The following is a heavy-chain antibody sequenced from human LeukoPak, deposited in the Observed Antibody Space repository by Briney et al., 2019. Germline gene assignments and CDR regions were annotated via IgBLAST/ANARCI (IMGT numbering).Heavy chain of an antibody. J-gene: IGHJ5*02. Sequence: PGGSLRLSCAASGFAFRSYAMGWVRQAPGKGLEWVSAISGSGGSTYYTDSVKGRFTISRDNSKNTLYLQMNSLRAEDTAVYYCAKGYSGSYYGWFDPWGQGTLVTVSS. CDR1: GFAFRSYA. D-gene: IGHD1-26*01. CDR3: AKGYSGSYYGWFDP. CDR2: ISGSGGST. V-gene: IGHV3-23*01.